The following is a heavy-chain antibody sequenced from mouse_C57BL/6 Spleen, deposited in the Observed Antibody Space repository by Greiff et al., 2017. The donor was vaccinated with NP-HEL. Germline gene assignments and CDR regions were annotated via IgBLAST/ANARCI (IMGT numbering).Heavy chain of an antibody. CDR1: GFTFSSYA. CDR3: ARDDYDGESWFAY. J-gene: IGHJ3*01. V-gene: IGHV5-4*01. D-gene: IGHD2-4*01. Sequence: EVHLVESGGGLVKPGGSLKLSCAASGFTFSSYAMSWVRQTPEKRLEWVATISDGGSYTFYPDNVKGRFTISRDNAKNNLYLQMSHLKSEDTAMYYCARDDYDGESWFAYWGQGTLVTVSA. CDR2: ISDGGSYT.